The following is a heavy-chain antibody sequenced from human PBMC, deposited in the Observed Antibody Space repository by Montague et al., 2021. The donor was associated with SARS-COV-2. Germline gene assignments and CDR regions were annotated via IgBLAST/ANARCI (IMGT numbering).Heavy chain of an antibody. V-gene: IGHV4-34*01. CDR1: GGSFSGHY. CDR2: INNSGST. Sequence: SETLSLTCAVYGGSFSGHYWRWIRQPPGKGLEWIGEINNSGSTNYNPSLKSRVTISVDTSKNQFSLKLHSVTAADTAVYYCARGRIEVSMIVVVLTGASYYMDFGGKGTPSTVSS. J-gene: IGHJ6*03. CDR3: ARGRIEVSMIVVVLTGASYYMDF. D-gene: IGHD3-22*01.